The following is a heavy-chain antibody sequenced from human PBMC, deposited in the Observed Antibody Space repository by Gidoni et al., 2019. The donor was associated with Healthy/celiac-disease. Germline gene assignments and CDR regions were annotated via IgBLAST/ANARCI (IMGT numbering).Heavy chain of an antibody. Sequence: QVQLVQSGAEVKKPGASVKVSCTASGYTFPSSDINWVRQATGQGLEWMGWMNPNSGNTGYAQKFQGRVTMTRNTSISTAYMELSSLRSEDTAVYYCARGLAYRLTSNYYDSSAGEGYWGQGTLVTVSS. CDR3: ARGLAYRLTSNYYDSSAGEGY. J-gene: IGHJ4*02. D-gene: IGHD3-22*01. V-gene: IGHV1-8*01. CDR2: MNPNSGNT. CDR1: GYTFPSSD.